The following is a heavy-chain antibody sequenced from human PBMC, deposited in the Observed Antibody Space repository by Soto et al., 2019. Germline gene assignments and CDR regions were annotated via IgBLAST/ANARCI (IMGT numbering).Heavy chain of an antibody. V-gene: IGHV3-33*01. CDR2: IWYDGSNK. Sequence: QVQLVESGGGVVQPGRSLRLSCAASGFTFSSYGMHWVRQAPGKGLEWVAVIWYDGSNKYYADSVKGRFTISRDNSKNTLYLQMNSLRAKDTAVYYCARDRGYGSGKNWFDPWGQGTLVTVSS. D-gene: IGHD3-10*01. CDR3: ARDRGYGSGKNWFDP. CDR1: GFTFSSYG. J-gene: IGHJ5*02.